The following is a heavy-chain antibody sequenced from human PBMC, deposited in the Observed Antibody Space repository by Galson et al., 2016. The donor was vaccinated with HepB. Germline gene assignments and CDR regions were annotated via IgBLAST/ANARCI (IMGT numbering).Heavy chain of an antibody. V-gene: IGHV3-33*01. CDR2: IWYDGTIK. Sequence: SLRLSCAASGFTFASYGMHWVRQAPAKGLEWVAFIWYDGTIKYYADSVKGRFTISRDNSKDALYLQMNSLRAEDTAVYYCARDYGDSNSYFNYWGQGTLGTVSS. CDR1: GFTFASYG. D-gene: IGHD4-17*01. J-gene: IGHJ4*02. CDR3: ARDYGDSNSYFNY.